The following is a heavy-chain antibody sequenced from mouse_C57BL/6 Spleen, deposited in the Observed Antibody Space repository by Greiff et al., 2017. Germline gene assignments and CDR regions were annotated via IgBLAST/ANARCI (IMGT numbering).Heavy chain of an antibody. D-gene: IGHD2-4*01. Sequence: EVQLQQSGGDLVKPGGSLKLSCAASGFTFSSYGMSWVRQTPDKRLEWVATISSGGSYTFYPGSVEGRFTISRDNAKNTLYLQMSSLKSEDTAMYYCASEDYDGVYYAMDYWGQGTSVTVSS. CDR3: ASEDYDGVYYAMDY. CDR2: ISSGGSYT. CDR1: GFTFSSYG. V-gene: IGHV5-6*01. J-gene: IGHJ4*01.